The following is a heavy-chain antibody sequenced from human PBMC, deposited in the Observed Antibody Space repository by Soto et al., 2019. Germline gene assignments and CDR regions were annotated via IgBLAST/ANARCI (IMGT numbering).Heavy chain of an antibody. V-gene: IGHV3-30*04. J-gene: IGHJ4*02. Sequence: GGSLRLSCAASGFTFSSYAMHWVRQAPGKGLEWVAVISYDGSNKYYADSVKGRFTISRDNSKNTLYLQMNSPRAEDTAVYYGASPEGGVWGQGTLVTVSS. D-gene: IGHD1-26*01. CDR2: ISYDGSNK. CDR3: ASPEGGV. CDR1: GFTFSSYA.